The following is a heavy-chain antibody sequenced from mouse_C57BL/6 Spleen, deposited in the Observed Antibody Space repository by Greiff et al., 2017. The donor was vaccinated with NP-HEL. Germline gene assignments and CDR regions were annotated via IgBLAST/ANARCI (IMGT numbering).Heavy chain of an antibody. Sequence: QVQLKESGAELVKPGASVKISCKASGYAFSSYWMNWVKQRPGKGLEWIGKIYPGDGDTNYNSKFKGKATLTADKASSTAYMQRSSLTSEDSAVYFCARGYYGPWYFDVWGTGTTVTVSS. CDR1: GYAFSSYW. CDR2: IYPGDGDT. CDR3: ARGYYGPWYFDV. D-gene: IGHD1-1*01. V-gene: IGHV1-80*01. J-gene: IGHJ1*03.